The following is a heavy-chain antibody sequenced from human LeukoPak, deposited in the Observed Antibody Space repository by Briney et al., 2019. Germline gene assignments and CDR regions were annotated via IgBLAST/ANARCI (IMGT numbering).Heavy chain of an antibody. V-gene: IGHV4-4*07. CDR1: GGSISSYY. Sequence: YPSKTLSLTCTVSGGSISSYYWSWIRQPAGKGLEWIGRIYTSGSTNYNPSLKSRVTMSVDTSKNQFSLKLSSVTAADTAVYYCARSEEDRYYYGMDVWGQGTTVTVSS. D-gene: IGHD2-15*01. CDR2: IYTSGST. CDR3: ARSEEDRYYYGMDV. J-gene: IGHJ6*02.